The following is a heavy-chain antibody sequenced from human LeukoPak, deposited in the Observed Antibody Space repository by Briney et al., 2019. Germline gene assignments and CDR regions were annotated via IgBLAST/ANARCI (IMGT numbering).Heavy chain of an antibody. V-gene: IGHV3-23*01. D-gene: IGHD3-22*01. CDR2: ISGSGGST. CDR1: GFTFSSYA. J-gene: IGHJ4*02. Sequence: PGGSLRLSCAASGFTFSSYAMSWVRQAPGKGLEWVSAISGSGGSTYYADSVKGRFTISRDNSKNTLYLQMNSLRAEDTAVYYCARDNRGYYYDSSGYLPEDYWGQGTLVTVSS. CDR3: ARDNRGYYYDSSGYLPEDY.